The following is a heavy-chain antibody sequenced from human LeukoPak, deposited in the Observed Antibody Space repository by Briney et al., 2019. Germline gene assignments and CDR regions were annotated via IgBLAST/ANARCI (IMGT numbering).Heavy chain of an antibody. CDR2: ISGSGGST. D-gene: IGHD2/OR15-2a*01. CDR3: AKAKTALIHYYYGMDV. Sequence: GGSLRLSCAASGFTFSSYAMSWVRQAPGKGLEWVSAISGSGGSTYYADSVKGRFTTSRDSSKNTLYLQMNSLRAEDTAVYYCAKAKTALIHYYYGMDVWGQGTTVTVSS. CDR1: GFTFSSYA. V-gene: IGHV3-23*01. J-gene: IGHJ6*02.